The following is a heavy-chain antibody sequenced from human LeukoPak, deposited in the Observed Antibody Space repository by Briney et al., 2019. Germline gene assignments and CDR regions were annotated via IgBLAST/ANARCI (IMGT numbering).Heavy chain of an antibody. CDR1: GESISGYH. CDR2: IHYSGST. Sequence: SETLSLTCTVSGESISGYHWSWIRQPPGEGLEWIGYIHYSGSTYYNPSLKSRVTISVDTSKNQFSLKLSSVTAADTAVYYCARDSVVAPTNYYYYGMDVWGQGTTVTVSS. J-gene: IGHJ6*02. V-gene: IGHV4-59*12. D-gene: IGHD2-15*01. CDR3: ARDSVVAPTNYYYYGMDV.